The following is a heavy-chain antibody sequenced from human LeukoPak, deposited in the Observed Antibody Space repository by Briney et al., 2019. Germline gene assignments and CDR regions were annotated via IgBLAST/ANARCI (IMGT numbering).Heavy chain of an antibody. J-gene: IGHJ3*02. D-gene: IGHD5-12*01. CDR3: ARLATPDAFDI. Sequence: GGSLRLSCAASGFTFSSYEMNWVRQAPGKGLEWVSYISSSGSTICYADSVKGRFTISRDNAKNSLYLQMNSLRAEDTAVYYCARLATPDAFDIWGQGTMVTVSS. V-gene: IGHV3-48*03. CDR1: GFTFSSYE. CDR2: ISSSGSTI.